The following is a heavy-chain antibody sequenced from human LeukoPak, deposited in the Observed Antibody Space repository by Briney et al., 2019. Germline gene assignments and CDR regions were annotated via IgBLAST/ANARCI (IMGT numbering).Heavy chain of an antibody. J-gene: IGHJ4*02. V-gene: IGHV3-33*01. CDR3: ASAAGPFDN. CDR1: GFTFSTYG. Sequence: GGSLRLSCAASGFTFSTYGMHWVRQAPGKGLEWVAVIWYDGSIKYYADSVKGRFTISRDNSKNTLYLQMNSLRAEDTALYYCASAAGPFDNWGQGTLVTVSS. D-gene: IGHD6-19*01. CDR2: IWYDGSIK.